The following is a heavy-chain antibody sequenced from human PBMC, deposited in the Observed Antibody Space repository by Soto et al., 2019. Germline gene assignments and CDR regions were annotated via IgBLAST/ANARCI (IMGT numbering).Heavy chain of an antibody. J-gene: IGHJ6*01. CDR3: VRDQRPAPGLAVSRLGSGRYGMDV. V-gene: IGHV3-11*06. D-gene: IGHD2-21*01. Sequence: PERSLRLSCEASGFVLSEFSMNWFRQAPGKGLEWLSYISGRSSSTYYSDSAMGRFTISRDNAKNTVYLQMDSLRVEDTAVYLCVRDQRPAPGLAVSRLGSGRYGMDVWRRGTTVGV. CDR1: GFVLSEFS. CDR2: ISGRSSST.